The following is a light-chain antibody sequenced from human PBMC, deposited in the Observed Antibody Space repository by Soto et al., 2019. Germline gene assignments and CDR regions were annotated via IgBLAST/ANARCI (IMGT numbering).Light chain of an antibody. CDR3: QSYDSSLSTSV. Sequence: QSVLTQPPSVSGAPGQRVTISCTGSSSNIGAGYDVYWYQQLPGTAPKVLIYGNSNRPSGVPDRFSGSKSGASASLAITGLQAEDEADYYCQSYDSSLSTSVFGGGTKLTVL. CDR2: GNS. J-gene: IGLJ2*01. CDR1: SSNIGAGYD. V-gene: IGLV1-40*01.